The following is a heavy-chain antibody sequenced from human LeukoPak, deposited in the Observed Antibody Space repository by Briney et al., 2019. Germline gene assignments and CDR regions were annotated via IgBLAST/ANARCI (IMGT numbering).Heavy chain of an antibody. CDR1: GYTFTSYD. D-gene: IGHD5-18*01. V-gene: IGHV1-8*01. Sequence: ASVKVSCKASGYTFTSYDINWVRQATGQGLEWMGWMNPNSGNTGYAQKFQGRVTMTRNTSISTAYMELSSLRSEDTAVYYCAREPWGGYSYVPSSWDYWGQGTLVTVSS. CDR3: AREPWGGYSYVPSSWDY. J-gene: IGHJ4*02. CDR2: MNPNSGNT.